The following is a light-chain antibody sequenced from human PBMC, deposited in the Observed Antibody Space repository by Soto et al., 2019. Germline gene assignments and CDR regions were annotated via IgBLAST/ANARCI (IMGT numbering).Light chain of an antibody. CDR3: QQYGSSPGT. CDR1: QSVSSSY. Sequence: DIVLTQSPGTLSLSPGEIATLSCWSSQSVSSSYLAWYQQKPGQAPRLLIYAASSRATGIPDRFSGSGSGTDFTLTISRLEPEDFAVYYCQQYGSSPGTFGQGTRWIS. J-gene: IGKJ1*01. V-gene: IGKV3-20*01. CDR2: AAS.